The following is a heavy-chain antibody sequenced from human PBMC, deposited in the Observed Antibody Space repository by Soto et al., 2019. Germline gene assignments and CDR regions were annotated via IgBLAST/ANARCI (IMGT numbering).Heavy chain of an antibody. CDR2: TYYRSKWYN. D-gene: IGHD5-12*01. CDR3: ARDRTRMATMDFDY. J-gene: IGHJ4*02. Sequence: SQTLSLTCSISGDSVASNCDAWNWIRQSSSRGLEWLGRTYYRSKWYNDYAVSVKSRITINPDTSKNQFSLQLNSVTPEDTAVYYCARDRTRMATMDFDYWGQGTLVTVSS. CDR1: GDSVASNCDA. V-gene: IGHV6-1*01.